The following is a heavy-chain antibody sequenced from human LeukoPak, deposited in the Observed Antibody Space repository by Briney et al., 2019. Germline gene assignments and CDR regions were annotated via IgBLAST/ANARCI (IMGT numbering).Heavy chain of an antibody. CDR3: ARDAEWFGELQNWFDP. J-gene: IGHJ5*02. Sequence: PSETLSLTCTVSGGSISSGSYYWSWIRQPAGKGREWIGRIYTSGSTNYNPSLKSRVTISVDTSKNQFSLKLSSVTAADTAVYYCARDAEWFGELQNWFDPWGQGTLVTVSS. CDR1: GGSISSGSYY. V-gene: IGHV4-61*02. CDR2: IYTSGST. D-gene: IGHD3-10*01.